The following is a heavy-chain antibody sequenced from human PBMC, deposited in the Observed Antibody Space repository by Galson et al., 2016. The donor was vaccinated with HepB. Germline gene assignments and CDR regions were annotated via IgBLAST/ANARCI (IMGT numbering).Heavy chain of an antibody. V-gene: IGHV1-18*01. CDR1: GYSFTSYG. D-gene: IGHD2-2*01. J-gene: IGHJ5*02. CDR3: ARDFEYRGSRSRYEDCFDP. Sequence: SVKVSCKASGYSFTSYGISWVRQAPGQGLEWMGWISASEGDTNYARKFQGRVTLTTDTSTSTAYMELRSLTSDDTAVYYCARDFEYRGSRSRYEDCFDPWGQGTLVTVFS. CDR2: ISASEGDT.